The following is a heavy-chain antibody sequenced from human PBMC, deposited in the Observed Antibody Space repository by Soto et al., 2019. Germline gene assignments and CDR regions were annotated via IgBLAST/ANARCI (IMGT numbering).Heavy chain of an antibody. J-gene: IGHJ4*02. V-gene: IGHV3-30-3*01. CDR3: ASRYYGSGTLGY. CDR2: LSYDGSNK. Sequence: QVQLVESGGGVVQPGRSLRLSCAASGFTFSSYAMHWVRQAPGKGLEWVAILSYDGSNKYYAGSVKGRFTISRDNSKNTLYLQMDSLRAEDTAIYYCASRYYGSGTLGYWGQATLVTVSS. D-gene: IGHD3-10*01. CDR1: GFTFSSYA.